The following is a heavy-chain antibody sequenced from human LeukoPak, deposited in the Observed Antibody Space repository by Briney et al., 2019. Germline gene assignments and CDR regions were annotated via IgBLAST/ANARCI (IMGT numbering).Heavy chain of an antibody. CDR1: GFTFNSYA. Sequence: GGSLRLSRAASGFTFNSYAMSWVRQAPGKGLEWVSGISVAGSKRHYADSVKGRFTISRDNSKNTLYLQMNSLRAEDTALYYCAKDSLAYCTSTSCFDFDFWGQGTLVTVSS. D-gene: IGHD2-2*01. J-gene: IGHJ4*02. CDR2: ISVAGSKR. CDR3: AKDSLAYCTSTSCFDFDF. V-gene: IGHV3-23*01.